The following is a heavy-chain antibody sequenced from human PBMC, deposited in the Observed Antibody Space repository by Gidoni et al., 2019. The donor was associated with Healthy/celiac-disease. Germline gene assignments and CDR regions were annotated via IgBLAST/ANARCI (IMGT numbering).Heavy chain of an antibody. D-gene: IGHD6-19*01. Sequence: QVQLVESGGGVVQPGRSLSLSCAASGFTFSSYAMHWVRQAPGKGLEWVAVISYDGSNKYYADSVKGRFTISRDNSKNTLYLQMNSLRAEDTAVYYCARDRREPSIAVAGTGIIDYWGQGTLVTVSS. J-gene: IGHJ4*02. CDR2: ISYDGSNK. CDR3: ARDRREPSIAVAGTGIIDY. V-gene: IGHV3-30*04. CDR1: GFTFSSYA.